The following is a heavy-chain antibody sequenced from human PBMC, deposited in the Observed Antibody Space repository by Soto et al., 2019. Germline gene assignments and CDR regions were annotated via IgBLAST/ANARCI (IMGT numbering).Heavy chain of an antibody. CDR1: GGSISSSSYY. D-gene: IGHD6-19*01. J-gene: IGHJ4*02. CDR3: AGLPVAGTGGYYFDY. Sequence: SETLSLTCTVSGGSISSSSYYWGWIRQPPGKGLEWIGSIYYSGSTYYNPSLKSQVTISVDTSKNQFSLKLSSVTAAETAVYYCAGLPVAGTGGYYFDYWGQGTLVTVSS. V-gene: IGHV4-39*01. CDR2: IYYSGST.